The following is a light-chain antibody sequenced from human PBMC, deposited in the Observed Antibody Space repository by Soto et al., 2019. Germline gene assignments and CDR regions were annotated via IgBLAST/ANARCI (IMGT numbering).Light chain of an antibody. J-gene: IGLJ2*01. CDR2: DVS. CDR3: CSYAGSYTL. CDR1: SSDVGGYNY. V-gene: IGLV2-11*01. Sequence: QSALTQRRSVSGSPGQSVTISCTGTSSDVGGYNYVSWYQQHPGKAPKLMIYDVSKRPSGVPDRFSGSKSGNTASLTISGLQAEDEADYYCCSYAGSYTLFGGGTKLTVL.